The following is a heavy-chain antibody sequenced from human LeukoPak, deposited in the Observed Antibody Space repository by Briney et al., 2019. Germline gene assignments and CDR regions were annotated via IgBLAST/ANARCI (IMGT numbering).Heavy chain of an antibody. D-gene: IGHD4-11*01. Sequence: GASVKVSCKASGYTFTSYGISWVRQAPGQGLEWMGWISAYNGNTNYAQKLQGRVTMTTDKSTSTAYMELNSLRSEDTAVYYCARDHPPRTTVTTRDYYYYMDVWGKGTTVTVSS. CDR1: GYTFTSYG. V-gene: IGHV1-18*01. CDR2: ISAYNGNT. J-gene: IGHJ6*03. CDR3: ARDHPPRTTVTTRDYYYYMDV.